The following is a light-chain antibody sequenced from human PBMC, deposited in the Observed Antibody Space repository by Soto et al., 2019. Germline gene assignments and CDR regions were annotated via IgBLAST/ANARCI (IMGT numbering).Light chain of an antibody. Sequence: QSALTQPRSVSGSPGQSVTISCTGSSGDVGAYKYVSWYQQQPDRAPRLILYDVTKRPSGVPDRFSGSKSGNTASLNISGLQPEDEADYYCCSYAGRQRLXGGGTKVTV. J-gene: IGLJ3*02. V-gene: IGLV2-11*01. CDR2: DVT. CDR1: SGDVGAYKY. CDR3: CSYAGRQRL.